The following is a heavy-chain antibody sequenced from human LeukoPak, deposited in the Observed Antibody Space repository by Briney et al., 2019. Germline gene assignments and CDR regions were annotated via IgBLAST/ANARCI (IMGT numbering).Heavy chain of an antibody. CDR1: GFTFSSYA. J-gene: IGHJ4*02. CDR3: AKDHVREGGSRPMVRGALDY. CDR2: ISGSGGST. D-gene: IGHD3-10*01. V-gene: IGHV3-23*01. Sequence: GGSLRLSCAASGFTFSSYAMSWVRQAPGKGLEWVSAISGSGGSTYYADSVKGRFTISRDNSKNTLYLQMNSLRAEDTAVYYCAKDHVREGGSRPMVRGALDYWGQGTLVTVSS.